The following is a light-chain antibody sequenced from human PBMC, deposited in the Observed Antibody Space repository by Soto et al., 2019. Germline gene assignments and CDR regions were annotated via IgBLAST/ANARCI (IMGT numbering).Light chain of an antibody. J-gene: IGKJ2*01. CDR3: QQYNNWPDMYT. CDR2: GAS. CDR1: QSLTSS. V-gene: IGKV3-15*01. Sequence: EIVMTQSPATLSVSPGERVTLSCRASQSLTSSLAWYQQKPGQAPRLLIYGASNRATGTPARFSGSGSGTEFTHTISSLQSEDFAVYYCQQYNNWPDMYTFGQGTKLEIK.